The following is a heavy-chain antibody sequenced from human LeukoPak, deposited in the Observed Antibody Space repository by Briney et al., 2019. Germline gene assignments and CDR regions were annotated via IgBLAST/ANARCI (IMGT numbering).Heavy chain of an antibody. CDR2: ISNDGGRT. Sequence: KPGGSLRLSCAASGFSVSNYDMSWVRQAPGKGLEWVSGISNDGGRTYYADSVKGRLTISRDNSKNSLYLQMNSLRVEDTAVYYCAKCSESYGNDAFDIWGQGTMVTVSS. CDR1: GFSVSNYD. V-gene: IGHV3-23*01. J-gene: IGHJ3*02. D-gene: IGHD5-18*01. CDR3: AKCSESYGNDAFDI.